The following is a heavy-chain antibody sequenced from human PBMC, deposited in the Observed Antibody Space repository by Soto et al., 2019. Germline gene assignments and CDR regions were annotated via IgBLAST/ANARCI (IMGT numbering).Heavy chain of an antibody. V-gene: IGHV4-31*03. CDR1: GGSISSGGSY. D-gene: IGHD3-10*01. CDR3: ASDSGVRAFDY. CDR2: IYYSGST. Sequence: QVQLQESGPGLVKPSQTLSLTCTVSGGSISSGGSYWSWIRQHPGKGLEWIGYIYYSGSTYYNPPLKSRVSISVDTSKNPFSLKLSSVTAADTAVYYCASDSGVRAFDYWGQGTLVTVSS. J-gene: IGHJ4*02.